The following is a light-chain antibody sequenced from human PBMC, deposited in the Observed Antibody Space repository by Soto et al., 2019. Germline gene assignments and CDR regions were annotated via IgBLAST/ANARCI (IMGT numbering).Light chain of an antibody. CDR1: QSISNF. V-gene: IGKV1-39*01. CDR3: QQSYSTSPCT. Sequence: DIPMTPSPSSLSASVGDRVTITCRASQSISNFLNWYQQKPGKAPTLLIFTASSLQSGVPSRFSGSGSATDFTLTISSLQPEDFVIICCQQSYSTSPCTFGLGTK. J-gene: IGKJ1*01. CDR2: TAS.